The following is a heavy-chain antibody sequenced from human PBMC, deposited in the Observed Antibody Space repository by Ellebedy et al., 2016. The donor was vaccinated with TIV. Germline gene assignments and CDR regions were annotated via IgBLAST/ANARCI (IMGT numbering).Heavy chain of an antibody. V-gene: IGHV4-34*01. Sequence: MPGGSLRLSCAVYGGSFSGYYWSWIRQPPGKGLEWIGEITHSGSTNYNPSLKSRVTISVDTSKNQFALKLSSVTAADTAVYYCARPAYPSSTGNGWFDPWGQGTLVTVSS. D-gene: IGHD2-2*01. CDR2: ITHSGST. CDR3: ARPAYPSSTGNGWFDP. CDR1: GGSFSGYY. J-gene: IGHJ5*02.